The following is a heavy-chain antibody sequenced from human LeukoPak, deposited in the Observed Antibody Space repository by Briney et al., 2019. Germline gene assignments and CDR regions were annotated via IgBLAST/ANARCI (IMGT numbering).Heavy chain of an antibody. CDR1: GYTFTSYG. CDR3: ARGPRRTSTANYYYYYMDV. V-gene: IGHV1-18*01. D-gene: IGHD4-17*01. CDR2: ISAYNGNT. J-gene: IGHJ6*03. Sequence: ASVKVSCKASGYTFTSYGISWVRQAPGQGLEWMGWISAYNGNTNYAQKLQGRVTMTTDTSTSTAYMELRSLRSDDTAVYYCARGPRRTSTANYYYYYMDVWGKGTTVTVSS.